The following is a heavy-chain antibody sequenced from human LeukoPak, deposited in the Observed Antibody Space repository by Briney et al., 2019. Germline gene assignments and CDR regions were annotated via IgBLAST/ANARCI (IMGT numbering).Heavy chain of an antibody. V-gene: IGHV4-61*01. D-gene: IGHD5-24*01. Sequence: SETLSLTCTVSGGSVSSGSYYWSWIRQPPGKGLEWIGYIYYSGSTNYNPSLKSRVTISVDTSKNQFSLELSSVTAADTAVYYCAARYNTLKYYFDYWGQGTLVTVSS. CDR3: AARYNTLKYYFDY. CDR1: GGSVSSGSYY. CDR2: IYYSGST. J-gene: IGHJ4*02.